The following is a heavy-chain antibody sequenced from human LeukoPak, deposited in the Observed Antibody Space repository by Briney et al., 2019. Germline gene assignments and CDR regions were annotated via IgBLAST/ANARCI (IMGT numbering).Heavy chain of an antibody. Sequence: SETLSLTCTVSGGSITAGNHHWSWIRQPPGKGLEWIGEINHSGSTNYNPSLKSRVTISVDTSKNQFSLKLSSVTAADTAVYYCARGRGSGWYKNAFDIWGQGTMVTVSS. CDR2: INHSGST. V-gene: IGHV4-34*01. CDR1: GGSITAGNHH. CDR3: ARGRGSGWYKNAFDI. D-gene: IGHD6-19*01. J-gene: IGHJ3*02.